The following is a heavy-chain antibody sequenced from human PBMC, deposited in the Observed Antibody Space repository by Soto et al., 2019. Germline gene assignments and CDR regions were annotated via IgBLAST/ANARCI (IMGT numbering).Heavy chain of an antibody. J-gene: IGHJ6*02. V-gene: IGHV4-61*01. CDR3: ARGMDGPYDILTMTYGMDV. Sequence: SETLSLTCTVSGGSVSSGSYYWSWIRQPPGKGLEWIGYIYYSGSTNYNPSLKSRVTISVDTSKNQFSLKLSSVTAADTAVYYCARGMDGPYDILTMTYGMDVWGQGTTVTVSS. D-gene: IGHD3-9*01. CDR1: GGSVSSGSYY. CDR2: IYYSGST.